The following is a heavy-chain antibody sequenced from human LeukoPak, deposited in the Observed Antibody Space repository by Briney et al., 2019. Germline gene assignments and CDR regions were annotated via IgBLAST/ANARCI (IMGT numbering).Heavy chain of an antibody. Sequence: KPSETLSLTCTVSGGSISSYYWSWIRQPAGKGLEWIGRIYTSGSTNYNPSLKSRVTMSVDTSKNQFSLKLSSVTAADTAVYYCARDLDSYSSTWYPYSSGWYLDYWAREPWSPSPQ. CDR3: ARDLDSYSSTWYPYSSGWYLDY. CDR1: GGSISSYY. V-gene: IGHV4-4*07. D-gene: IGHD6-13*01. CDR2: IYTSGST. J-gene: IGHJ4*02.